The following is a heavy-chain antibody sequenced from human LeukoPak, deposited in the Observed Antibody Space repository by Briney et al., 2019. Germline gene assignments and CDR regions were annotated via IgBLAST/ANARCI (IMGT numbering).Heavy chain of an antibody. CDR3: ARGKTWIQLWDY. V-gene: IGHV4-34*01. CDR1: GGSFSGYY. D-gene: IGHD5-18*01. CDR2: INHSGST. Sequence: PSETLSLTCAVYGGSFSGYYWSWIRQPPGKGLEWIGEINHSGSTNYNPSLKSRVTISVDTSKNQFSLKLSSVTAADTAVYYCARGKTWIQLWDYWGQGTLVTVSS. J-gene: IGHJ4*02.